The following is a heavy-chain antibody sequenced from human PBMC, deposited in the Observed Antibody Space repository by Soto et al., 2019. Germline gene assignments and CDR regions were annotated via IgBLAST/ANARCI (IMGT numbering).Heavy chain of an antibody. V-gene: IGHV1-2*02. CDR1: GYTFTGYY. CDR2: INPNSGGT. J-gene: IGHJ6*02. D-gene: IGHD6-13*01. Sequence: GASVKVSCKASGYTFTGYYMHWVRQAPGQGLEWMGWINPNSGGTNYAQKFQGRVTMTRDTSISTAYMELSRLRSDDTAVYYCARPSIAAAAAILSYYYGMDVWGQGTTVTVSS. CDR3: ARPSIAAAAAILSYYYGMDV.